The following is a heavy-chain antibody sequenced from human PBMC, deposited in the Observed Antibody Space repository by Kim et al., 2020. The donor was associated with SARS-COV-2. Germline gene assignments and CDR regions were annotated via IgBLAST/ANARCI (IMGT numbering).Heavy chain of an antibody. CDR2: ISEGESRT. V-gene: IGHV3-23*01. CDR1: GFTFSSYI. CDR3: GKGRSGTSKADY. D-gene: IGHD6-25*01. Sequence: GGSLRLSCAASGFTFSSYIMRWVRQAPGKGLEWVSGISEGESRTYYADSVKGRFTISRDNSKNTLYLQMNSLRPEDTAVYYCGKGRSGTSKADYLDRGT. J-gene: IGHJ4*02.